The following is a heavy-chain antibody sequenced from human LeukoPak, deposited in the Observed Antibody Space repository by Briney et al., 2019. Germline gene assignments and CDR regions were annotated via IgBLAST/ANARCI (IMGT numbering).Heavy chain of an antibody. CDR3: AKDEFYVWGSYRYTGVPY. Sequence: GGSLRLSCAASGFTFSSYAMSWVRQAPGKGLEWVSAISGSGGSTYHADSVKGRFTISRDNSKKTLYLQMNSLRAEDTAVYYCAKDEFYVWGSYRYTGVPYWGQGTLVTVSS. D-gene: IGHD3-16*02. J-gene: IGHJ4*02. CDR2: ISGSGGST. CDR1: GFTFSSYA. V-gene: IGHV3-23*01.